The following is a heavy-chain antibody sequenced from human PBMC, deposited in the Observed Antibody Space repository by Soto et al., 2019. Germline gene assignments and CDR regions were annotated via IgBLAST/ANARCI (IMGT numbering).Heavy chain of an antibody. CDR1: RFTFSSYA. V-gene: IGHV3-23*01. J-gene: IGHJ4*01. CDR2: ISGSGGST. Sequence: SCAASRFTFSSYAMCWVRQAPGKGLEWVSAISGSGGSTYYADSVKGRFTISRDNSNNTLYLQMNSLRAEDTAVYYCAKSDGFLRNHTSSWNYFDSLGHGPVVSV. D-gene: IGHD6-13*01. CDR3: AKSDGFLRNHTSSWNYFDS.